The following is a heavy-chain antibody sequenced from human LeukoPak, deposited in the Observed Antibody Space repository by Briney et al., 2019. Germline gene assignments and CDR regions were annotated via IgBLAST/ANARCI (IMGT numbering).Heavy chain of an antibody. D-gene: IGHD1-1*01. J-gene: IGHJ5*02. Sequence: SETLSLTCTVSGGSISSSSYYWGWIRQPPGKGLEWIGSIYYSGSTYYNPSLKSRVTISVDTSKNQFSLKLSSVTAADTAVYYCARVRRTGTTGTQFDPWGQGTLVTVSS. CDR2: IYYSGST. CDR1: GGSISSSSYY. V-gene: IGHV4-39*07. CDR3: ARVRRTGTTGTQFDP.